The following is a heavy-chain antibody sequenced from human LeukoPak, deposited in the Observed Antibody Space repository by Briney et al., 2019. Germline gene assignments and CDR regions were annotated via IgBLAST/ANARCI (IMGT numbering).Heavy chain of an antibody. Sequence: ASVKVSCKASGYTFTSYAMNWVRQAPGQGLEWMGWINTNTGNPTYAQGFTGRFVFSLDTSVSTAYLQISSLKAEDTAVYYCARVRTYYDILTGYYNPQTFDYWGQGTLVTVSS. CDR2: INTNTGNP. V-gene: IGHV7-4-1*02. D-gene: IGHD3-9*01. CDR1: GYTFTSYA. J-gene: IGHJ4*02. CDR3: ARVRTYYDILTGYYNPQTFDY.